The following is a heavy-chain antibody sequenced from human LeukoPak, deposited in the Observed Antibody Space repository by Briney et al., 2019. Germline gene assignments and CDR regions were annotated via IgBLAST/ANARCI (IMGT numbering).Heavy chain of an antibody. CDR3: AKTRQQLEYYFDY. V-gene: IGHV3-30-3*02. CDR1: GFTFSSYT. J-gene: IGHJ4*02. Sequence: GGSLRLSCAASGFTFSSYTMHWVRQAPGKGLEWVAVISYDGSNEYYADSVKGRFTISRDNSKNTLYLQMNSLRAEGTAVYYCAKTRQQLEYYFDYWGQGTLATVSS. D-gene: IGHD6-13*01. CDR2: ISYDGSNE.